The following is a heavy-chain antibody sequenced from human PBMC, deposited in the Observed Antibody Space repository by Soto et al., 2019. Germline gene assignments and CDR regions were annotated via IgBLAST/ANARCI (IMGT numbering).Heavy chain of an antibody. J-gene: IGHJ4*02. D-gene: IGHD5-18*01. Sequence: QVQLVQSGAEVKKPGASVKVSCKASGYTFTSYGISWVRQAPGQGLEWMGWISAYNGNTKYAQKLQGRVTMTTDTSTSTAYMELRSLRSDDTAVYYCARDPALHGDTAQKFDYWGQGTLVTVSS. V-gene: IGHV1-18*01. CDR3: ARDPALHGDTAQKFDY. CDR1: GYTFTSYG. CDR2: ISAYNGNT.